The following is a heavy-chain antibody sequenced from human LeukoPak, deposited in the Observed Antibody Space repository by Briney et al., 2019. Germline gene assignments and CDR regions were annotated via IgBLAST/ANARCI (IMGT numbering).Heavy chain of an antibody. CDR2: INPNSGGT. V-gene: IGHV1-2*02. J-gene: IGHJ3*02. CDR1: GYTFTGYY. D-gene: IGHD6-19*01. Sequence: ASVKVSCKAFGYTFTGYYMHWVRQAPGQGLEWMGWINPNSGGTNYAQKFQGRVTMTRDTSISTAYMELSRLRSDDTAVYYCARDGGSGWYSNAFDIWGQGTMVTVSS. CDR3: ARDGGSGWYSNAFDI.